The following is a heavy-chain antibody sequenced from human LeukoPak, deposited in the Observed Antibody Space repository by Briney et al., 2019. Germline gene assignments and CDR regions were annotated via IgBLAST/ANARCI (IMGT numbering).Heavy chain of an antibody. D-gene: IGHD2-15*01. CDR3: ARDVSDCSGGSCYSYFDY. J-gene: IGHJ4*02. CDR2: IIPIFGTA. V-gene: IGHV1-69*13. CDR1: GGTFSSYA. Sequence: SVKVSCKASGGTFSSYAISWVRQAPGQGLEWMGGIIPIFGTANYAQKFQGRVTITADESTSTAYMELSSLRSEDTAVYYCARDVSDCSGGSCYSYFDYWGQGTLVTVSS.